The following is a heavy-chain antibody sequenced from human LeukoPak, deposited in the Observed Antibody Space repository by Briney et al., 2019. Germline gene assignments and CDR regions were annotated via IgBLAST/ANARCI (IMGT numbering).Heavy chain of an antibody. CDR1: GDXVSSNSAV. D-gene: IGHD2-8*01. V-gene: IGHV6-1*01. Sequence: SQTLSLTCAISGDXVSSNSAVWNWIRQSPSGGLEWLGRTYYRSKWYNDYAVSVKSRITINPDTSKNQFSLQLNSVTPEDTAVYYCARVKYCTNGVCSYDAFDIWGQGTMVTVSS. CDR3: ARVKYCTNGVCSYDAFDI. J-gene: IGHJ3*02. CDR2: TYYRSKWYN.